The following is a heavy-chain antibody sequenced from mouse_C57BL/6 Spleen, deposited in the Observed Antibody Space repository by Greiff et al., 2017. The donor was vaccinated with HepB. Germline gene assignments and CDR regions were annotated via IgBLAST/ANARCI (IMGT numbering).Heavy chain of an antibody. D-gene: IGHD3-2*02. Sequence: DVMLVESGGGLVKPGGSLKLSCAASGFTFSSYTMSWVRQTPEKRLEWVATISGGGGNTYYPDSVKGRFTISRDNAKNTLYLQMSSLRSEDTALYYCARQGQLRLPNYFDYWGQGTTLTVSS. V-gene: IGHV5-9*01. J-gene: IGHJ2*01. CDR3: ARQGQLRLPNYFDY. CDR2: ISGGGGNT. CDR1: GFTFSSYT.